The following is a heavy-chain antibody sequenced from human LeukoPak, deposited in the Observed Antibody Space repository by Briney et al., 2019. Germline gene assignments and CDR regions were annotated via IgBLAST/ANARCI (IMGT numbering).Heavy chain of an antibody. D-gene: IGHD5-18*01. Sequence: ASVKVSCKASGYTFTSYYMHWVRQAPGQGREGMGIINPSGGSTRYAQKFQDRVTMTRDMSTSTVYMELTSLRSEDTAVYYCARAQIQLWMDVWGKGTTVTVSS. V-gene: IGHV1-46*01. CDR3: ARAQIQLWMDV. J-gene: IGHJ6*04. CDR2: INPSGGST. CDR1: GYTFTSYY.